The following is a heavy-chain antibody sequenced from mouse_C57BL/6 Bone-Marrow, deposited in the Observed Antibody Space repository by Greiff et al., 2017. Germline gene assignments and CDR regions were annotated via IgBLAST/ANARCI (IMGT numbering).Heavy chain of an antibody. CDR1: GYTFTSYW. D-gene: IGHD4-1*01. V-gene: IGHV1-55*01. J-gene: IGHJ2*01. CDR3: AKPLGGTFDY. CDR2: IYPGSGST. Sequence: QVQLQQPGAELVKPGASVKMSCNASGYTFTSYWITWVKQRPGQGLEWIGDIYPGSGSTTYNEKFKSKATLTVDTSSSTAYMQLSSLTSEDSAVYYCAKPLGGTFDYWGQGTTLPVSS.